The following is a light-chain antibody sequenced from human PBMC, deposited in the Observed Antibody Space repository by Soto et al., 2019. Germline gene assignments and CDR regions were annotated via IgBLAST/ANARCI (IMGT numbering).Light chain of an antibody. CDR3: SSYRTGGPFV. Sequence: QSALTQPASVSGSPGQSITISCSGTTNDIGGYNYVSWYQHHPGKVPKLMIYEVSNRPSGASNRFSGSKSGNTASLTISGLQAEDEADYYCSSYRTGGPFVFGTGTKVTVL. V-gene: IGLV2-14*01. J-gene: IGLJ1*01. CDR2: EVS. CDR1: TNDIGGYNY.